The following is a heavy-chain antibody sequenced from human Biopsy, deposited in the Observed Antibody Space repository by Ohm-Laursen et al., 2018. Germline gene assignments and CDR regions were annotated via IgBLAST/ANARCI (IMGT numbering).Heavy chain of an antibody. V-gene: IGHV4-59*07. Sequence: SDTLSLTWSVSGGSMTGYEWSWIRLAPGMGLEGIGYIYYSGDTNYNPSLVSRVTFSIDMSKSQFSLKLYSVTADDTAVYYCARVEAGTYDALDIWGQGTLVAVSA. CDR3: ARVEAGTYDALDI. CDR1: GGSMTGYE. D-gene: IGHD1-26*01. CDR2: IYYSGDT. J-gene: IGHJ3*02.